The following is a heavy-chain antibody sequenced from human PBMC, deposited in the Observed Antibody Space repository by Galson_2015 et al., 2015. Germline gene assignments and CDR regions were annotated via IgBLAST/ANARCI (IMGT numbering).Heavy chain of an antibody. CDR1: GYDFSKYW. CDR3: ARLVVQGGSCDGCDWFDP. J-gene: IGHJ5*02. D-gene: IGHD2-15*01. CDR2: IYPGDSDT. V-gene: IGHV5-51*01. Sequence: QSGAEVKKPGESLKISCKGSGYDFSKYWIGWVRQLPGKGLEWMGIIYPGDSDTRYSPSFQGQFTMSADKSISTAYLQWRSLKASDTAMYYGARLVVQGGSCDGCDWFDPWGQGTLVTVSS.